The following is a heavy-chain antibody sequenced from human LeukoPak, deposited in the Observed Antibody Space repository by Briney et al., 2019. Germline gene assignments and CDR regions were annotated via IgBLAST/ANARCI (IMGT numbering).Heavy chain of an antibody. D-gene: IGHD2-15*01. CDR3: AREVVIAPRRGYAFDI. Sequence: GESLKISCEGSGYSFTSYWIGWVRQMPRKGLEWMGIIYPGDSYTRYSPSFQGQVTISADKSINTAYLQWSSLKTSDTAMYYCAREVVIAPRRGYAFDIWGQGTVVTVSS. CDR2: IYPGDSYT. J-gene: IGHJ3*02. V-gene: IGHV5-51*01. CDR1: GYSFTSYW.